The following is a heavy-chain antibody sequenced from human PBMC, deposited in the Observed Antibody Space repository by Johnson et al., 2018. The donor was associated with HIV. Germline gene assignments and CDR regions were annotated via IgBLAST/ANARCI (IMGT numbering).Heavy chain of an antibody. Sequence: VQLVESGGGLVQPGGSLRLSCAASGFTFSSYAMSWVRQAPGKGLEWVSAISGSGGSTYYADSGTGRFPISRDNSKNTLYLQMNSLRTEDTAVYYCARGIDSSSWSARGDAFDIWGQGTMVTVSS. V-gene: IGHV3-23*04. D-gene: IGHD6-13*01. CDR1: GFTFSSYA. CDR3: ARGIDSSSWSARGDAFDI. J-gene: IGHJ3*02. CDR2: ISGSGGST.